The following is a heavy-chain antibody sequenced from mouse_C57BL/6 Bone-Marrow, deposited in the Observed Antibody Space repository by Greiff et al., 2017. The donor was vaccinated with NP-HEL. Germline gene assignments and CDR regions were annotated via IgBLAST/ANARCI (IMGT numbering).Heavy chain of an antibody. CDR2: IYPRSGNT. CDR3: ARERYSNFYAMDY. J-gene: IGHJ4*01. D-gene: IGHD2-5*01. CDR1: GYTFTSYG. V-gene: IGHV1-81*01. Sequence: LKESGAELARPGASVKLSCKASGYTFTSYGISWVKQRTGQGLEWIGEIYPRSGNTYYNEKFKGKATLTADKSSSTAYMELRSLTSEDSAVYFCARERYSNFYAMDYWGQGTSVTVSS.